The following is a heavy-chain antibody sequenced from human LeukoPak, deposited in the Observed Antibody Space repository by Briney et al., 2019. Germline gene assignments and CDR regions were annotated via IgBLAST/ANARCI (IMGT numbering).Heavy chain of an antibody. CDR3: ARGMYSSSGDAFDI. J-gene: IGHJ3*02. Sequence: GGSLRLSCAASGFTFDDYAMHWVRQAPGKGLEWVSGISWNSGSIGYADSVKGRFTISRDNAKNSLYLQMNSLRAEDTAVYYCARGMYSSSGDAFDIWGQGTMVTVSS. D-gene: IGHD6-13*01. CDR2: ISWNSGSI. V-gene: IGHV3-9*01. CDR1: GFTFDDYA.